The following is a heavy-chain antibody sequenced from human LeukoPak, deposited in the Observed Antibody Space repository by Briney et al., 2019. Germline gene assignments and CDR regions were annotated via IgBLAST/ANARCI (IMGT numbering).Heavy chain of an antibody. CDR2: TYTSGTT. D-gene: IGHD3-10*01. CDR1: GDSISSGSYY. V-gene: IGHV4-61*02. Sequence: QVQLQESGPRLVKPSQTLSLTCTVSGDSISSGSYYWSWIRQPAGKGLEWIGRTYTSGTTNYNPSLESRVTISVDTSKNQFSLKLTSVTAADTAVYYCTRNYRRGWLDPWGQGTLVTVSS. CDR3: TRNYRRGWLDP. J-gene: IGHJ5*02.